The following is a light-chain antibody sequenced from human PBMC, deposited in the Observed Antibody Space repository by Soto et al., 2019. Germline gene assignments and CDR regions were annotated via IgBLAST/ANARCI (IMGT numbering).Light chain of an antibody. CDR1: HDIGNS. CDR3: QQRSYWLT. Sequence: DIQMTQSPPSLSASVGDKVTITCQASHDIGNSLNWYQDKPGQPPKLVIYDAYNLETGVPSTFSGNGYGTDFTLTISSLEPEDSAVYYCQQRSYWLTFGGGTKVDIK. J-gene: IGKJ4*01. V-gene: IGKV1-33*01. CDR2: DAY.